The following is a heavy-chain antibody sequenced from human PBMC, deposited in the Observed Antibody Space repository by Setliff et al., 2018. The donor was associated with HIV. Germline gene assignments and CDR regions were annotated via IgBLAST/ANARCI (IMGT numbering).Heavy chain of an antibody. CDR2: IYKSGSS. V-gene: IGHV4-61*02. J-gene: IGHJ5*01. CDR3: ARTTYSGSYFNDS. Sequence: SETLSLTCTVSGGSISGTYYWNWIRQPAGEGLEWVGRIYKSGSSNANPSLKSRVTVSVDPSKNQFSLKLSSVTAADTAVYYCARTTYSGSYFNDSWGQGTLVTVSS. CDR1: GGSISGTYY. D-gene: IGHD1-26*01.